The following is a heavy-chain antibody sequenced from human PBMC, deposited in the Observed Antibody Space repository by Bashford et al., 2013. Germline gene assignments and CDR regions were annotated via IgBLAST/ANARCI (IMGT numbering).Heavy chain of an antibody. J-gene: IGHJ6*03. CDR3: AREMAVTTAAPYYYYYMDV. V-gene: IGHV4-61*02. D-gene: IGHD4-17*01. CDR1: GDSVSSSFYY. Sequence: SETLSLTCAVSGDSVSSSFYYWNWIRQPAGKGLEWIGRLFPSGESYSNPSLKSRVSMSLDTSKNHFSLNLKFVTAADTAVYYCAREMAVTTAAPYYYYYMDVWGKGTTVTVSS. CDR2: LFPSGES.